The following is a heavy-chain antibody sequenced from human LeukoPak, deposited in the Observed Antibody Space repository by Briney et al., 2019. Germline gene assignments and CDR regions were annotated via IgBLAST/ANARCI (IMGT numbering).Heavy chain of an antibody. D-gene: IGHD3-10*01. J-gene: IGHJ5*02. CDR3: AKGELVKWFGNWFDP. CDR1: GFTFSSYA. Sequence: GGSLRLSCAASGFTFSSYAMSWVRQAPGKGLEWVSAISGSGGSTYYADSVKGRFTISRDSSKNTLYLQMNSLRAEDTAVYYCAKGELVKWFGNWFDPWGQGTLVTVSS. CDR2: ISGSGGST. V-gene: IGHV3-23*01.